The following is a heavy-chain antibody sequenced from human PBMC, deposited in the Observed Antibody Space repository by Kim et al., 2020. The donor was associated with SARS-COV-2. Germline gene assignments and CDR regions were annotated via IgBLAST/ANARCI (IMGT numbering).Heavy chain of an antibody. V-gene: IGHV4-34*01. CDR3: ARRRSWYRRDPNSMIWSDGMDV. CDR2: INHSGIT. Sequence: SETLSLTCAVYGGSFSGYFWTWIRQSPGKGLEWIGEINHSGITNYEPSLKSRVTISVDMSKSQFSLKLSSVTAADTAVYFCARRRSWYRRDPNSMIWSDGMDVWGLGTTVTVSS. D-gene: IGHD6-13*01. CDR1: GGSFSGYF. J-gene: IGHJ6*02.